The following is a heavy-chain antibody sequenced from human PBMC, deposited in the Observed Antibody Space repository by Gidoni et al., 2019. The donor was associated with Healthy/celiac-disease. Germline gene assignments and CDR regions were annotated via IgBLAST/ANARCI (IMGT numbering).Heavy chain of an antibody. Sequence: QVQLVESGGGVVQPGRSLRLSCAASGFPFSSYGMHWVRQAPGKGLEWVAVIWYDGSNKYYADSVKGRFTISRDNSKNTLYLQMNSLRAEDTAVYYCARGARGYYYYGMDVWGQGTTVTVSS. J-gene: IGHJ6*02. V-gene: IGHV3-33*01. CDR2: IWYDGSNK. D-gene: IGHD3-10*01. CDR3: ARGARGYYYYGMDV. CDR1: GFPFSSYG.